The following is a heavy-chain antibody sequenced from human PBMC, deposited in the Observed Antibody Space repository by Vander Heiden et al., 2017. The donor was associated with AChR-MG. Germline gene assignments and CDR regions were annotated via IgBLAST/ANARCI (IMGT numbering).Heavy chain of an antibody. Sequence: EVQLVESGGGLVQPGGSLRLSCAASGFTFSSYSMNWVRQAPGKGLEWVSYISSSSSTIYYADSVKGRFTISRDNAKNSLYLQMNSLRDEDTAVYYCASLITGNDYYYYGMDVWGQGTTVTVSS. CDR3: ASLITGNDYYYYGMDV. CDR2: ISSSSSTI. J-gene: IGHJ6*02. D-gene: IGHD1-20*01. V-gene: IGHV3-48*02. CDR1: GFTFSSYS.